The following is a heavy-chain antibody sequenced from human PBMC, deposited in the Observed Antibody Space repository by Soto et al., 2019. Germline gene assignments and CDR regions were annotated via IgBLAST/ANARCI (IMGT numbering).Heavy chain of an antibody. Sequence: XGSLRLSCSPSGFIFSGYWMRWVRQAPGKGLVWVSRINSDGSSTSYADSVKGRFTISRDNAKNTLYLQMNSLRAEDTAVYYCARVGGSGWYWGQGTLVTVSS. CDR3: ARVGGSGWY. D-gene: IGHD6-13*01. CDR1: GFIFSGYW. J-gene: IGHJ1*01. V-gene: IGHV3-74*01. CDR2: INSDGSST.